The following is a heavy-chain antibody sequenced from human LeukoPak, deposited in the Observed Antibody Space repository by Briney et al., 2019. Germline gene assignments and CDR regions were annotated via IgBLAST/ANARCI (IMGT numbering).Heavy chain of an antibody. CDR3: ARGPEYYDYVWGSYRYFDY. J-gene: IGHJ4*02. Sequence: GGSLRLSCAASGFTVSSNYMSWDRQAPGKGLEWVSVIYSGGSTYYADSVKGRFTISRDNSKNTLYLQMNSLRAEDTAVYYCARGPEYYDYVWGSYRYFDYWGQGTLVTVSS. CDR2: IYSGGST. CDR1: GFTVSSNY. V-gene: IGHV3-53*01. D-gene: IGHD3-16*02.